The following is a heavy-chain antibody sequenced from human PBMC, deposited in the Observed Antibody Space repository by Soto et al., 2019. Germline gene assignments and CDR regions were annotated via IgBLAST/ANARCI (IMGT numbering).Heavy chain of an antibody. J-gene: IGHJ4*02. Sequence: QVQLVESGGGVVQPGRSLRLSCAASGFTFSSYAMHWVRQAPGKGLEWVAVISYDGSNKYYADSVKGRFTISRDNSKNTPYLQMNSLRAEDTAVYYCARVPSSSGRAHFDSWGQGTLVTVSS. D-gene: IGHD2-15*01. CDR2: ISYDGSNK. V-gene: IGHV3-30-3*01. CDR1: GFTFSSYA. CDR3: ARVPSSSGRAHFDS.